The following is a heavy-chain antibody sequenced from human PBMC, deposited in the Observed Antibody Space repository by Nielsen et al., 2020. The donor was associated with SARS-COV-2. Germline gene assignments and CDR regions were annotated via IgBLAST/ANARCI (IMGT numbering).Heavy chain of an antibody. D-gene: IGHD3-16*01. CDR1: GGSISSYY. CDR3: ARAEVWGTSRGYYFDY. V-gene: IGHV4-59*01. Sequence: SETLSLTCTVSGGSISSYYWSWIRQPPGKGLEWIGYIYYSGSTNYNPSLKSRVTISVDTSKNQFSLKLSSVTAADTAVYYCARAEVWGTSRGYYFDYWGQGTLVTVSS. J-gene: IGHJ4*02. CDR2: IYYSGST.